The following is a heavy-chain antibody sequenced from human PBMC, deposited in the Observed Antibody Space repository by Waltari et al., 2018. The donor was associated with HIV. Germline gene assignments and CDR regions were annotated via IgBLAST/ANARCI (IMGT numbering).Heavy chain of an antibody. CDR3: AKDWENDSNGYSYLGAFDL. CDR1: GLTFRNYA. Sequence: EVHVLESGGGSVQPGGSLRLSCAASGLTFRNYAMPWVRQAPGKGLEWVSTISGIAGSIYYADSVKGRFTISRDNFKHTLFLQMNSLRVEDTAVYYCAKDWENDSNGYSYLGAFDLWGPGTSVVVSS. D-gene: IGHD3-22*01. CDR2: ISGIAGSI. V-gene: IGHV3-23*01. J-gene: IGHJ3*01.